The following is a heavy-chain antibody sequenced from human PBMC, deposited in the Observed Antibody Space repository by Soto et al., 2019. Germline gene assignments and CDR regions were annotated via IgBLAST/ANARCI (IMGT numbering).Heavy chain of an antibody. CDR2: IIPIFGTA. CDR3: ARANYYYDSSGSYYYGMDV. Sequence: QVQLVQSGAEVKKPGSSVKVSCKASGGTFSSYAISWVRQAPGQGLEWMGGIIPIFGTANYAQKFQGRVTITADEFTSTAYMELSSLRSEDTAVYYCARANYYYDSSGSYYYGMDVWGQGTTVTVSS. J-gene: IGHJ6*02. CDR1: GGTFSSYA. V-gene: IGHV1-69*01. D-gene: IGHD3-22*01.